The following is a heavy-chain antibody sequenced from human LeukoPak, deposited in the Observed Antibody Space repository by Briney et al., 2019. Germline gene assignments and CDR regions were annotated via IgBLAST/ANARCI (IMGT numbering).Heavy chain of an antibody. CDR3: ARIPTVGATPFDF. V-gene: IGHV4-4*02. CDR1: GDSLRSNNW. D-gene: IGHD1-26*01. CDR2: IQHTGNT. Sequence: SETLSLTCAVSGDSLRSNNWWSWVRQSPGRGLEWIGEIQHTGNTRYNPSLGSRVAMSVDNSKNHFSLNLTSVTAADTAVYYCARIPTVGATPFDFWGQGTLVTVSS. J-gene: IGHJ4*01.